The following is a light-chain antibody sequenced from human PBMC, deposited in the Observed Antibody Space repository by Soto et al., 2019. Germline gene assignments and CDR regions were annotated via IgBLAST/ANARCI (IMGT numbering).Light chain of an antibody. CDR3: ALYVGSGTVV. V-gene: IGLV8-61*01. J-gene: IGLJ2*01. Sequence: QAVVSQEPSFSVSPGEKVTLTCGLTSASVLTSYYPSWYQQTPGQAPRTLIYSTNIRSSGVPDRFSGSILGNKAALTITGAQADDESDYYCALYVGSGTVVFGGGTKLTVL. CDR2: STN. CDR1: SASVLTSYY.